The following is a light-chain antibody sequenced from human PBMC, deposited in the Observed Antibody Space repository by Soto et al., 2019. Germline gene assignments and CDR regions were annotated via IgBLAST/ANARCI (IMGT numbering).Light chain of an antibody. V-gene: IGKV3-15*01. Sequence: ELVMTQSPATLSVSPGERATLSCRASQSVSSNLAWYQQKPGQAPRLLIYGASTSATGIPARFSGSGSGTEFTLTISSLQSEAFAVYYCQQYNNWPPITFGQGTKLEIK. CDR3: QQYNNWPPIT. CDR2: GAS. J-gene: IGKJ2*01. CDR1: QSVSSN.